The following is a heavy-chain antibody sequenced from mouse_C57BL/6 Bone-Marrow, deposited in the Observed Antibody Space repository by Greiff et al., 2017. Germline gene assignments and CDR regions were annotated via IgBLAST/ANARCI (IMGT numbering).Heavy chain of an antibody. V-gene: IGHV1-59*01. Sequence: VQLQHSGAELVRPGTSVKLSCKASGYTFTSYWMHWVKQRPGQGLEWIGVIDPSDSYTNYNQKFKGKATLTVDTSSSTAYMQLSSLTSEDSAVYYCARLVLRYYFDYWGQGTTLTVSS. CDR2: IDPSDSYT. J-gene: IGHJ2*01. CDR1: GYTFTSYW. D-gene: IGHD1-1*01. CDR3: ARLVLRYYFDY.